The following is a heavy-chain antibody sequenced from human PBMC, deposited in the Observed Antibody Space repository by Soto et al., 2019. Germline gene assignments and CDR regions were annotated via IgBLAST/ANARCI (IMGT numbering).Heavy chain of an antibody. CDR3: ARYSSIAAAGTFLFGFDC. Sequence: PSETLSLTCTVSGGSISSYYWSWIRQPPGKGLEWIGYIYYSGSTNYNPSLKSRVTISVDTSKNQFSLKLSSVTAADTAVYYCARYSSIAAAGTFLFGFDCWGQGTLVTVSS. CDR1: GGSISSYY. J-gene: IGHJ4*02. D-gene: IGHD6-13*01. CDR2: IYYSGST. V-gene: IGHV4-59*01.